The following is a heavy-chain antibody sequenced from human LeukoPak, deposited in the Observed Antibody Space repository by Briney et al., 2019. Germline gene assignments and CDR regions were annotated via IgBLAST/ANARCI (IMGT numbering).Heavy chain of an antibody. Sequence: PSETLSLTCTVSGGSISSYYWSWIRQPPGKGLEWIGYIYYSGSTNYNPFLKSRVTISVDTSKNQFSLKLSSVTAADTAVYYCARDPGSYGYYFDYWGQGTLVTVSS. D-gene: IGHD5-18*01. V-gene: IGHV4-59*01. CDR1: GGSISSYY. J-gene: IGHJ4*02. CDR2: IYYSGST. CDR3: ARDPGSYGYYFDY.